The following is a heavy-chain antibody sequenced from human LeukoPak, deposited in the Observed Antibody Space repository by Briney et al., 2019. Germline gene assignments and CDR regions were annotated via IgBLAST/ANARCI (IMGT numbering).Heavy chain of an antibody. D-gene: IGHD3-22*01. CDR2: ISGYNGYT. V-gene: IGHV1-18*01. Sequence: AAVTVSCTTSAYTFTSYGISWVRQPPGQRLEWIGWISGYNGYTHYAHNLQGRVTMTTDTSTSTAYMELRSLRSDDTAVYYCARDEARYSSGYYPNWFDPWGQGTLVPVSS. CDR1: AYTFTSYG. CDR3: ARDEARYSSGYYPNWFDP. J-gene: IGHJ5*02.